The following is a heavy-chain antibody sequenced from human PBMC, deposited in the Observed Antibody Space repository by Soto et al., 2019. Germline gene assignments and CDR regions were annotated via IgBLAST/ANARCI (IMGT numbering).Heavy chain of an antibody. CDR2: INHSGST. CDR3: ARAAGGSHEADY. V-gene: IGHV4-34*01. J-gene: IGHJ4*02. CDR1: GGSFSGYY. Sequence: QVQLQQWGAGLLKPSETLSLTCAVYGGSFSGYYWSWIRQPPGTGLEWIGEINHSGSTNYNPSLKSRVTISVDTSKNQFALKLSSVTAADTAVYYCARAAGGSHEADYWGQGTLVTVSS. D-gene: IGHD1-26*01.